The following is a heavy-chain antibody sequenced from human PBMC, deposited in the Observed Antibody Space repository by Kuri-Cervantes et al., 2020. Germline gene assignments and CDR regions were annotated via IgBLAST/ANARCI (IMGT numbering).Heavy chain of an antibody. Sequence: ASVKVSCKASGYTFTSYGISWVRQAPGQGLEWMGWISAYNGNTNYAQKLQGRVTMTTDTSTSTAYMELRSLRSEDTAVYYCARDRAMVRGVIKILNWFDPWGQGTLVTVSS. CDR1: GYTFTSYG. CDR2: ISAYNGNT. V-gene: IGHV1-18*01. D-gene: IGHD3-10*01. CDR3: ARDRAMVRGVIKILNWFDP. J-gene: IGHJ5*02.